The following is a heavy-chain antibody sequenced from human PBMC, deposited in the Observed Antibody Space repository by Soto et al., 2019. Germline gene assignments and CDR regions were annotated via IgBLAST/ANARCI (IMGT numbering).Heavy chain of an antibody. CDR2: ISGSGGSP. V-gene: IGHV3-23*01. CDR3: AKDLGAYYYDSSGYYFGQCDY. J-gene: IGHJ4*02. D-gene: IGHD3-22*01. CDR1: GFTFSSYT. Sequence: GGSLRLSCAASGFTFSSYTMAWVRQAPGKGLEWVSSISGSGGSPYYADSVQGRFTISRDNSKNTLYLQMNSLRAEDTAVYYCAKDLGAYYYDSSGYYFGQCDYWGQGTLVTVSS.